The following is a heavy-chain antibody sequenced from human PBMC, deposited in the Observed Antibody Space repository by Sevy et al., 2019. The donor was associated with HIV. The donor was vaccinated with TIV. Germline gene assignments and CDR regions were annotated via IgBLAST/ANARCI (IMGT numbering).Heavy chain of an antibody. V-gene: IGHV3-23*01. J-gene: IGHJ3*02. Sequence: GGSLRLSCAASEFNFGSYAMSWVRQAPGKGLEWVSAISGSGGSTYYADSVKGRFTISRDNSKNTLDLQMNSLRAEDTAIYYCAKDNHYDSRGYYYGMRPSEGAFDIWGQGTMVTVSS. CDR1: EFNFGSYA. CDR2: ISGSGGST. D-gene: IGHD3-22*01. CDR3: AKDNHYDSRGYYYGMRPSEGAFDI.